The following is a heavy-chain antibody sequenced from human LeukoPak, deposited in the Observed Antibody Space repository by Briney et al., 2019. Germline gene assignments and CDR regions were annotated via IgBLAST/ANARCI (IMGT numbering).Heavy chain of an antibody. CDR1: GFSSSSYA. J-gene: IGHJ6*03. D-gene: IGHD3-22*01. CDR2: IKAGGVDT. CDR3: ARRPRDSDGFYLLAFWG. V-gene: IGHV3-23*01. Sequence: GGSLRLSCAASGFSSSSYAMTWGRQAPGEGLEWVSAIKAGGVDTYYPDSVKGRFTISRDNSKNSLYLHMNSLSAEDTAVYFCARRPRDSDGFYLLAFWGRGKGITVT.